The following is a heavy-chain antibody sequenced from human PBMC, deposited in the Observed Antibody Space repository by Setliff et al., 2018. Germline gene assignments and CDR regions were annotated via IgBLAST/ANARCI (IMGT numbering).Heavy chain of an antibody. CDR2: IYYRGST. CDR3: AAVGTAAGGGWFDP. CDR1: GGSIRDYY. J-gene: IGHJ5*02. V-gene: IGHV4-59*01. D-gene: IGHD2-15*01. Sequence: SETLSLTCTVSGGSIRDYYWNWIRQSPGKGLEWIGYIYYRGSTNYNSSLKSRVTISIDMSTNQFSLKLTSATAADTAIYFCAAVGTAAGGGWFDPWVPETLLVTVSS.